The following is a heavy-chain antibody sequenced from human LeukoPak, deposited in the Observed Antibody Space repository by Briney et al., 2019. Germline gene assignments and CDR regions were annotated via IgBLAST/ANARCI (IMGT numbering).Heavy chain of an antibody. V-gene: IGHV1-46*01. CDR2: INPSGGST. CDR3: ARVPTYDSSGYPFDY. D-gene: IGHD3-22*01. Sequence: GASVKVSCKASGYTFTSYYMHWVRQAPGQGLEWMGIINPSGGSTSYAQKFQGRVTMTRDTSTSTVYVELSSLRSEDTAVYYCARVPTYDSSGYPFDYWGQGTLVTVSS. J-gene: IGHJ4*02. CDR1: GYTFTSYY.